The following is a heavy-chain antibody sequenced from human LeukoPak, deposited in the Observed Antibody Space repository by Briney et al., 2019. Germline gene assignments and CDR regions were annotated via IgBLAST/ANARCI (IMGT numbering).Heavy chain of an antibody. CDR3: ARDYDYVWGSYRRSIYDAFDI. CDR1: GYTFTSYY. J-gene: IGHJ3*02. V-gene: IGHV1-46*01. Sequence: ASVKVSCKASGYTFTSYYIHWVRQAPGQGLEWMGIINPSGGSTTYAQKLQGRVTMTTDTSTSTAYMELRSLRSDDTAVYYCARDYDYVWGSYRRSIYDAFDIWGQGTMVTVSS. D-gene: IGHD3-16*02. CDR2: INPSGGST.